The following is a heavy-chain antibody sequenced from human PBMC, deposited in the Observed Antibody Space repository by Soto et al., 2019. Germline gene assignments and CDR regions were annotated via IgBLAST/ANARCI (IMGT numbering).Heavy chain of an antibody. D-gene: IGHD2-15*01. CDR2: IIPLFRTA. V-gene: IGHV1-69*01. CDR1: GGTFSSYA. CDR3: ARARSLDIIASGRGWFDA. Sequence: QVQLVQSGAEVKKPGSSVKVSCKASGGTFSSYAMNWVRQAPGQGLEWVGGIIPLFRTANYAQKFQGRVTITADEPTSTAYMELSSLRSEDTAVYYCARARSLDIIASGRGWFDAWGQGTLVTVSS. J-gene: IGHJ5*02.